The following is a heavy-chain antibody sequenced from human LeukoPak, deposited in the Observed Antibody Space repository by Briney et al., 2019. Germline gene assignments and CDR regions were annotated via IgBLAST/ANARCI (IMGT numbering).Heavy chain of an antibody. D-gene: IGHD5-18*01. CDR3: AKMGYSYGFFDY. V-gene: IGHV3-23*01. Sequence: GGSLRLSCAASGFTFRDYAMTWVRQAPGKGPEWVSTFSAGGNRTYYADSVKGRFIITRDNSKNTLYLQMNSLRAEDTAVYYCAKMGYSYGFFDYWGQGTLVTVSS. CDR2: FSAGGNRT. CDR1: GFTFRDYA. J-gene: IGHJ4*02.